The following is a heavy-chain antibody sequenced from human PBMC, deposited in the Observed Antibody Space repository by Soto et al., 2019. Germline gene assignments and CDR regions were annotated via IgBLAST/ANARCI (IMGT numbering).Heavy chain of an antibody. Sequence: GGSLRLSCAASGFTFSNYWIHWVRQVPGEGLVWVSTINNDGSRTWYADSVRGRIAMSRDNARNLVYLQMNSLRAEDTAVYYCGTTFEYWGRGAMVTVSS. D-gene: IGHD1-26*01. CDR3: GTTFEY. J-gene: IGHJ4*02. CDR1: GFTFSNYW. CDR2: INNDGSRT. V-gene: IGHV3-74*01.